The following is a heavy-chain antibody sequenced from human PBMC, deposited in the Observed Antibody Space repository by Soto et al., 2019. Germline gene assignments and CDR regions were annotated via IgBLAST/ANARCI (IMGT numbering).Heavy chain of an antibody. CDR3: AHLGVHSSGWSYYFDY. Sequence: SGPTLVKPTQTLTLTCTFSGFSLSTSGVGVGWIRQPPGKALEWLALIYWDDDKRYSPSLKSRLTITKDTSKNQVVLTMTNMDPVDTATYYCAHLGVHSSGWSYYFDYWGQGTLVTVSS. D-gene: IGHD6-19*01. CDR2: IYWDDDK. CDR1: GFSLSTSGVG. V-gene: IGHV2-5*02. J-gene: IGHJ4*02.